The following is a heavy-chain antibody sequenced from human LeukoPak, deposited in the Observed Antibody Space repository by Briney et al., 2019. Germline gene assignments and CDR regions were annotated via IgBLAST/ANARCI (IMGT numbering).Heavy chain of an antibody. CDR2: INPNSGGT. V-gene: IGHV1-2*02. CDR3: ASDPMKYSSSSEDY. CDR1: GYTFTGYY. D-gene: IGHD6-6*01. J-gene: IGHJ4*02. Sequence: ASVKVSCKASGYTFTGYYMHWVRQAPGRGLEWMGWINPNSGGTNYAQKFQGRVTMTRDTSISTAYMELSRLRSDDTAVYYCASDPMKYSSSSEDYWGQGTLVTVSS.